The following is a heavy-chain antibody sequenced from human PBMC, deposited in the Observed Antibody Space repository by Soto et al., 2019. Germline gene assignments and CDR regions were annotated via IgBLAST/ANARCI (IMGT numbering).Heavy chain of an antibody. CDR2: ISGSGGST. CDR3: AKDIRRVAVGYYYYGMDV. V-gene: IGHV3-23*01. Sequence: EVQLLESGGGLVQPGGSLRLSCAASGFTFSSYAMSWVRQAPGKGLEWVSAISGSGGSTYYADSVKGRFTISRDNSKNTLYLQMNSLRAEDTAVYYCAKDIRRVAVGYYYYGMDVWGQGTTVTVSS. CDR1: GFTFSSYA. D-gene: IGHD2-15*01. J-gene: IGHJ6*02.